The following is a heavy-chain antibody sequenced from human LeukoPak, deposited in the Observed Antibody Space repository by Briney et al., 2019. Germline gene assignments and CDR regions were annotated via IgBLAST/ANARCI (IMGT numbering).Heavy chain of an antibody. CDR1: GFTFSDYY. J-gene: IGHJ6*02. Sequence: PGGSLRLSCAAPGFTFSDYYMSWIRQAPGKGLEWVSSITSSSSYTNYADSVKGRFTISRDNAKNSLYLQMNSLRAEDTAVYYCARGPKGYYGMDVWGQGTTVTVSS. CDR2: ITSSSSYT. CDR3: ARGPKGYYGMDV. V-gene: IGHV3-11*05.